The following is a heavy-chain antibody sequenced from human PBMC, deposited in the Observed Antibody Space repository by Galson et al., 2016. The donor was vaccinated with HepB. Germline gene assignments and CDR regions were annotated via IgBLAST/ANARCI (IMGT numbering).Heavy chain of an antibody. CDR1: GGSINSYY. CDR2: MLYSGNT. Sequence: SETLSLTCAVSGGSINSYYWSWIRQSPGGGLEWIGYMLYSGNTNYNPSLKGRVTMSVDASKNQFSLTLYSMTAADSAVYFCARGGSSVWSRRTYWFFDLWGRGTLVTVSS. D-gene: IGHD6-19*01. V-gene: IGHV4-59*01. J-gene: IGHJ2*01. CDR3: ARGGSSVWSRRTYWFFDL.